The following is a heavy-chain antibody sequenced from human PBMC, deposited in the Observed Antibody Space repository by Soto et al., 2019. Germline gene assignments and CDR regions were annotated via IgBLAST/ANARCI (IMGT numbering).Heavy chain of an antibody. J-gene: IGHJ4*01. Sequence: EVLLVESGGGIAEPGESLRISCAASGFAFGSYWMHWVRQVPGKGLVWVSRINNEGTDTDYADSVKGRFTISSDNARHTLYLQLDRLRAEDSAMYYCVRGPRDLAIRPAAMFYWGQGTLVTVSS. CDR2: INNEGTDT. D-gene: IGHD2-2*01. V-gene: IGHV3-74*01. CDR1: GFAFGSYW. CDR3: VRGPRDLAIRPAAMFY.